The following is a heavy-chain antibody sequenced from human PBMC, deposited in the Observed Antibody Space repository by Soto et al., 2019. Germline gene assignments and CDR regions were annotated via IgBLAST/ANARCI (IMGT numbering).Heavy chain of an antibody. J-gene: IGHJ6*02. D-gene: IGHD5-18*01. CDR1: GFTFSSYS. V-gene: IGHV3-21*01. CDR2: ISSSSSYI. Sequence: EVQLVESGGGLVKPGGSLRLSCAASGFTFSSYSMNWVRQAPGKGLEWVSSISSSSSYIYYADSVKGRFTISRDNAKNSLYLQMNSPRAEDTAVYYCARDYSYGYSEDYYYYYGMDVWGQGTTVTVSS. CDR3: ARDYSYGYSEDYYYYYGMDV.